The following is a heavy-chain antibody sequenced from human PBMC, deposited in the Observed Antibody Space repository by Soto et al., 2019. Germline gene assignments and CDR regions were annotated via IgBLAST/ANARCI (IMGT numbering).Heavy chain of an antibody. Sequence: QVRLIQSGTEVMKSGASVKVSCRLSGSALTELSLHWVRQAPGKGLEWMGCSDREDGETFYAQKFKGRLTMTEDTSTNTAYMELRSLGSEDTAVYYCTRGNWFDPWGQGTLVAVSS. CDR3: TRGNWFDP. CDR1: GSALTELS. CDR2: SDREDGET. J-gene: IGHJ5*02. V-gene: IGHV1-24*01.